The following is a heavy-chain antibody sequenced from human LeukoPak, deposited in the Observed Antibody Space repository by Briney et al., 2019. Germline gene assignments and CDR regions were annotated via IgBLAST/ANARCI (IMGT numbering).Heavy chain of an antibody. D-gene: IGHD6-25*01. Sequence: PSETLSLTCTVSGGSITGTTYFWGWIRQPPGKGLEWIGSIYYRGNTYYTPSLKGRVTLSVDTSKNHFTLKVFSVTAADTAVYYCARRKVAAEIGYWGKGTLVTVCS. CDR3: ARRKVAAEIGY. J-gene: IGHJ4*02. V-gene: IGHV4-39*02. CDR2: IYYRGNT. CDR1: GGSITGTTYF.